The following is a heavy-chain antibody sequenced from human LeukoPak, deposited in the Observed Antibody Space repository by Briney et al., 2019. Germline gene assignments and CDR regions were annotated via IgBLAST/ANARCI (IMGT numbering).Heavy chain of an antibody. Sequence: ASVKVSCKASGYTFTSYAMNWVRQAPGQGLEWMGWINTNTGNPTYAQGFTGRFVFSLDTSVTTAYLRISSLKAEDTAVYYCAREPGYYYDTTGYYPSIDYWGQGTLVTVSS. CDR1: GYTFTSYA. J-gene: IGHJ4*02. CDR2: INTNTGNP. CDR3: AREPGYYYDTTGYYPSIDY. D-gene: IGHD3-22*01. V-gene: IGHV7-4-1*02.